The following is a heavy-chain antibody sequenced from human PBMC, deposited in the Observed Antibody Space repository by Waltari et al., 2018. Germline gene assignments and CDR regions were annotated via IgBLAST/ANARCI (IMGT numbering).Heavy chain of an antibody. D-gene: IGHD3-10*01. CDR3: ARAAPFVMVRGVPYYYGMDV. J-gene: IGHJ6*02. CDR2: IYHSGRT. V-gene: IGHV4-38-2*01. CDR1: GYSISSGYY. Sequence: QVQLQASGPGLVKPSETLSLTCAVSGYSISSGYYWGWIRQPPGKGLEWIGGIYHSGRTYYNPALKGRVTISVDTSKNQFSLKLSSVTAADTAVYYCARAAPFVMVRGVPYYYGMDVWGQGTTVTVSS.